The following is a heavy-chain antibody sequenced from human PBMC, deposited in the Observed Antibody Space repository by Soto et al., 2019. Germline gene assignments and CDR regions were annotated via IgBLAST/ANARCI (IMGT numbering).Heavy chain of an antibody. CDR3: ARAVSVTRIFDC. Sequence: EVQLVESGGGLVQPGGSLRLSCAASGITVSSNYMSWVRQAPETGLEWVSIIYSGGTTYYADSVKGRFTISRDNSKNTVYLQMNNLRAEDTAVYYCARAVSVTRIFDCWGQGTLVTVSS. J-gene: IGHJ4*02. CDR2: IYSGGTT. CDR1: GITVSSNY. D-gene: IGHD4-17*01. V-gene: IGHV3-66*01.